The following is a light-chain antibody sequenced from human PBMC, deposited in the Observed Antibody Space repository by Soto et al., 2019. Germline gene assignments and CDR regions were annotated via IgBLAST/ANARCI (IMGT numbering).Light chain of an antibody. V-gene: IGLV1-40*01. CDR1: SSNLGAGYD. CDR2: GNR. Sequence: QSVLTQPPSVSGAPGQRVTISCTGNSSNLGAGYDVHWYQQLPGAAPKLVIFGNRNRPSGVPERFSGSKSGTSAFLAITGLQAEDEADYYCAAWDDSLRGVVFGGGTKLTVL. CDR3: AAWDDSLRGVV. J-gene: IGLJ2*01.